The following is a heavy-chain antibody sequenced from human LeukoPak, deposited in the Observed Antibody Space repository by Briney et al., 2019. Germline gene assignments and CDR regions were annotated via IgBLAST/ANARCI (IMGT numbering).Heavy chain of an antibody. V-gene: IGHV3-30*03. CDR2: ISYDGSHK. CDR1: GFSFRSYG. J-gene: IGHJ4*02. CDR3: AREKQSGGTPFDY. D-gene: IGHD1-26*01. Sequence: GGSLRLSCAVSGFSFRSYGMHWVRQAPGKGLEWVAVISYDGSHKYYADSVKGRFTISRDNSKNTLYLQMNSLRAEDTAVYYCAREKQSGGTPFDYWGQGSLVTVSS.